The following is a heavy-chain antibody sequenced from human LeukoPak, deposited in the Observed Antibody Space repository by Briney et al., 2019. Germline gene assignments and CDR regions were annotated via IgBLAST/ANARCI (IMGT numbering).Heavy chain of an antibody. D-gene: IGHD3-10*01. CDR1: GYTFTGYY. J-gene: IGHJ4*02. V-gene: IGHV1-2*02. CDR3: ARVDPAMGRDYYFDW. CDR2: INPNNGGT. Sequence: ASVKVSCKASGYTFTGYYIHWVRQAPGQGLEWMGWINPNNGGTKYAQKFQGRVTMTSDTSISTAYMDLSRLTSDDTAMYYCARVDPAMGRDYYFDWWAREPWSPSPQ.